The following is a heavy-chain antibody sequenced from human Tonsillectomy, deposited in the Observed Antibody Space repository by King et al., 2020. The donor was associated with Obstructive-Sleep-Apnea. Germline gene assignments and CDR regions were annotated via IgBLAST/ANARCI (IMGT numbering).Heavy chain of an antibody. CDR3: AKASYYYDSSGYYLEYFQH. Sequence: VQLVESGGGLVQPGRSLRLSCAASGFTFDDYARHWFRQAPGKGLDLVSGISWNSGSIGYADSVKGRFTISRDNAKNSLYLQTNSLSAEDTALYYCAKASYYYDSSGYYLEYFQHWGQGTLVTVSS. V-gene: IGHV3-9*01. CDR1: GFTFDDYA. J-gene: IGHJ1*01. CDR2: ISWNSGSI. D-gene: IGHD3-22*01.